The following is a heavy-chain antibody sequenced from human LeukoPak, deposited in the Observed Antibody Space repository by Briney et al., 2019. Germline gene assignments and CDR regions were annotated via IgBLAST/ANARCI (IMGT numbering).Heavy chain of an antibody. D-gene: IGHD6-13*01. J-gene: IGHJ4*02. CDR1: GYTFTTYA. Sequence: ASVNVSCKASGYTFTTYAMHWVRQAPGQRFEWMGWINAGNGNTKYSQKFQARVTITRDTSASTAYMELSSLRSEDTAVYYCARDPIGSRWPYYFDYWGQGTLVTVSS. CDR3: ARDPIGSRWPYYFDY. V-gene: IGHV1-3*01. CDR2: INAGNGNT.